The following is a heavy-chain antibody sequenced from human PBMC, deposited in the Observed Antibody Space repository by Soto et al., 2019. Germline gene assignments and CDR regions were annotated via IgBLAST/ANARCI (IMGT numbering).Heavy chain of an antibody. V-gene: IGHV4-30-2*01. Sequence: QLQLQESGSGLVKPSQTLSLTCAVSDASISSGDYSWSWIRQPPGKGLEWIGYIYHSGSTYYNPSLKSRVTISIDRSKNQFSLKLSSVTAADTAVYYCARGVRSLDYWGQGTLVTVSS. D-gene: IGHD3-10*01. CDR2: IYHSGST. CDR1: DASISSGDYS. J-gene: IGHJ4*02. CDR3: ARGVRSLDY.